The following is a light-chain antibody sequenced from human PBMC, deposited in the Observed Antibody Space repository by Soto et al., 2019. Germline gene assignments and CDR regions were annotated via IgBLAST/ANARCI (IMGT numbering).Light chain of an antibody. CDR3: QQYGSSPGYT. Sequence: ETVLTQSPGTLSLSPGERATLSCRASQSVSSSYLAWYQQKPGQAPRLLIYGASSRATGIPDRFSGSGSGTDFTLTISRLEPEDFAVYYCQQYGSSPGYTFGQGTKVDIK. J-gene: IGKJ2*01. CDR1: QSVSSSY. CDR2: GAS. V-gene: IGKV3-20*01.